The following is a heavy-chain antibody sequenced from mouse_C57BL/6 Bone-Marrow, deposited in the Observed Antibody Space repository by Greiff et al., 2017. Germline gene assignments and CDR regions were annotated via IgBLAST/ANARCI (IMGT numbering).Heavy chain of an antibody. CDR3: ARDRENYYGGSYYFDY. Sequence: EVQGVESGGGLVKPGGSLKLSCAASGYTFSSYAMSWVRQTPEKRLEWVATISDGGSYTYYPDNVKGRFTISRDNAKNNLYLQMSHLTSEDTAMYYCARDRENYYGGSYYFDYWGQGTTLTVSS. V-gene: IGHV5-4*01. CDR2: ISDGGSYT. D-gene: IGHD1-1*01. J-gene: IGHJ2*01. CDR1: GYTFSSYA.